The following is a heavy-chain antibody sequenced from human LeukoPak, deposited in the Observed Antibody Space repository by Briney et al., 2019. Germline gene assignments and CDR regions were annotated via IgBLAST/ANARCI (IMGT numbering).Heavy chain of an antibody. Sequence: QSGGSLRLSCAASGFTFSSYGMHWVRQAPGKGLEWVAVIWYDGSNKYYADSVKGRFTISRDNSKNTLYLQMNSLRAEDTAVYYCARVQYYGWLAPRDYYGMDVWGKGTTVTVSS. CDR2: IWYDGSNK. CDR1: GFTFSSYG. V-gene: IGHV3-33*01. J-gene: IGHJ6*04. CDR3: ARVQYYGWLAPRDYYGMDV. D-gene: IGHD3-10*01.